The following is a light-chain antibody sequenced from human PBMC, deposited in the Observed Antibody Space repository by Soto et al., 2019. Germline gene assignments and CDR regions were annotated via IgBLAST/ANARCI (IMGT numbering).Light chain of an antibody. J-gene: IGLJ2*01. V-gene: IGLV1-47*01. CDR1: SSNIGSNY. Sequence: QSVLTQPPSASGTPGQRVTISCSGSSSNIGSNYVYWYQQLPGTAPQLLIYRNNQRPSGVPDRFSGSKSGTSASLAISGLRSEDEADDYCAAWDDSLSGVVFGGGTKVTVL. CDR3: AAWDDSLSGVV. CDR2: RNN.